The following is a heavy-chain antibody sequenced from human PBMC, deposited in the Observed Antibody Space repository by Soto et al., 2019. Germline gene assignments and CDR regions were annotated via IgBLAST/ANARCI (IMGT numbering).Heavy chain of an antibody. J-gene: IGHJ4*02. CDR2: IIPILGIA. CDR3: ARVPANYGSGRGDYFDY. D-gene: IGHD3-10*01. V-gene: IGHV1-69*02. CDR1: GGTFSSYT. Sequence: QVQLVQSGAEVKKPGSSVKVSCKASGGTFSSYTISWVRQAPGQGLEWMGRIIPILGIANYAQKFQGRVTITADKSTSTAYMELSSLRSEDTAVYYYARVPANYGSGRGDYFDYWGQGTLVTVSS.